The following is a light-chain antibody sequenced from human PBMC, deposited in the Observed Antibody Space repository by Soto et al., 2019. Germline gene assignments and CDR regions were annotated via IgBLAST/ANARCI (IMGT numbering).Light chain of an antibody. CDR3: QQYGSSPRIT. Sequence: EIVLTQSPGTLSLSPGERATLSCRASQSVSSSYLVWYQQKPGHAPRLLIYGASSRATAIPDRFSGSGSGTYFTLTISRLEPEDFAVYYCQQYGSSPRITFGQGTRLEMK. J-gene: IGKJ5*01. CDR1: QSVSSSY. V-gene: IGKV3-20*01. CDR2: GAS.